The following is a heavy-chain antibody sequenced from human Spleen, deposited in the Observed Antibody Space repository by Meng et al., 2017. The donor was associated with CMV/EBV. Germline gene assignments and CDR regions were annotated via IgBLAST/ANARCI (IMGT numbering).Heavy chain of an antibody. V-gene: IGHV4-59*01. CDR1: SGSISSYY. CDR2: VYYSGTT. J-gene: IGHJ3*02. Sequence: SETLSLTCTVSSGSISSYYWSWIRQPPGKGLEWIGYVYYSGTTNYNPSFKSRVTILVDTSKNQFSLKLTSVTAADTAVYYCARGMRYCSGTSCYLLGAFHIWGQGTMVTVSS. CDR3: ARGMRYCSGTSCYLLGAFHI. D-gene: IGHD2-2*01.